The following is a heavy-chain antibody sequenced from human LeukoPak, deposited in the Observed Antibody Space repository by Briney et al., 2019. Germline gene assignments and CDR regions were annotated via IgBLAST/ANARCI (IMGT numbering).Heavy chain of an antibody. CDR2: IYTSGST. CDR1: GGSISSYY. CDR3: ARQGPNLYSSSCAPIPHYYYYGMDV. J-gene: IGHJ6*02. V-gene: IGHV4-4*07. D-gene: IGHD6-13*01. Sequence: SETLSLTCTVSGGSISSYYWSWIRQPAGKGLEWIGRIYTSGSTNYNPSLKSRVTMSVDTSKNQFSLKLSSVTAAYTAVYCCARQGPNLYSSSCAPIPHYYYYGMDVWGQGTTVTVSS.